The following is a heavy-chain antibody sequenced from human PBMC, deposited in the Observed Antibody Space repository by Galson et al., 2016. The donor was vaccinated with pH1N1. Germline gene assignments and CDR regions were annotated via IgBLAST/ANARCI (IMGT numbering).Heavy chain of an antibody. V-gene: IGHV1-46*01. CDR3: VGIKGGVFDV. CDR1: GNRFTAYY. CDR2: IDPGIGST. J-gene: IGHJ3*01. D-gene: IGHD1-14*01. Sequence: SVKVSCKASGNRFTAYYFHWVRQAPGQGLEWMGIIDPGIGSTNFAERVQGRVTMTRDVSTSTVYMSMASLTSDDTAMYYCVGIKGGVFDVRGQGTMVTVSS.